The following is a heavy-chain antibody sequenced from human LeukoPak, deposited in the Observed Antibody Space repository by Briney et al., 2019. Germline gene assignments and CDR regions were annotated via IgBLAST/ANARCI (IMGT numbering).Heavy chain of an antibody. D-gene: IGHD3-10*01. CDR1: GGSISSYY. J-gene: IGHJ4*02. Sequence: SETLSLTCTVSGGSISSYYWSWIRQPPGKGLEWIGYIYYSGSTNYNPSLKSRVTISVDTSKNQFSLKLSSVTAADTAVYYCARERSYYGSGSFFPDYWGQGTLVTVSS. V-gene: IGHV4-59*12. CDR3: ARERSYYGSGSFFPDY. CDR2: IYYSGST.